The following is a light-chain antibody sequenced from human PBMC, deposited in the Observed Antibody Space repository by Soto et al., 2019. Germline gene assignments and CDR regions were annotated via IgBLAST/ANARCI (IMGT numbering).Light chain of an antibody. J-gene: IGKJ1*01. CDR1: QSVSSN. CDR2: GAS. CDR3: QQYNKWPRT. Sequence: EIVMTRSPATLSVSPGESASLFCRASQSVSSNLAWYQQKPGQAPRLLIYGASTRAAGVPDRFSGSGSGTDFTLTISSLQSEDFAVYFCQQYNKWPRTFAQGTKVDIK. V-gene: IGKV3-15*01.